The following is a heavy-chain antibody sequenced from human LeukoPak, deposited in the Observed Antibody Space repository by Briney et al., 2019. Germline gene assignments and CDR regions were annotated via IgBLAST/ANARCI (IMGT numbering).Heavy chain of an antibody. Sequence: GGSPRLSCAASGLTFSRYAMSWVRQAPGKGLEWVSAISDSGGSTYYGDYRMGLVTISRENSKNTLYLQMNSLGAEDTAVYYCAKDSSGWSQAAFDIWGQGTMVTVSS. J-gene: IGHJ3*02. CDR1: GLTFSRYA. CDR2: ISDSGGST. V-gene: IGHV3-23*01. CDR3: AKDSSGWSQAAFDI. D-gene: IGHD6-19*01.